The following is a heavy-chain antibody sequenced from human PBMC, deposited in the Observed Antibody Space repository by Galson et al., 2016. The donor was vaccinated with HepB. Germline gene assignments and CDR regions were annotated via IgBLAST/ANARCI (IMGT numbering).Heavy chain of an antibody. V-gene: IGHV4-39*01. CDR3: GRSITLSVTSPFNY. J-gene: IGHJ4*02. CDR2: FYYRGST. Sequence: ETLSLTCTVSGGSISSSSSYWGWIRQPPGKGLGWIGRFYYRGSTYYSPSLRSRVTISADTPNNQFALNLSSVTAADTALYYCGRSITLSVTSPFNYWGQGTLVTVSS. CDR1: GGSISSSSSY. D-gene: IGHD4-17*01.